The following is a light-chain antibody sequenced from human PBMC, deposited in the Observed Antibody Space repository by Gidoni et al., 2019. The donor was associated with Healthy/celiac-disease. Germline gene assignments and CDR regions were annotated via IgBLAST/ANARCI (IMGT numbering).Light chain of an antibody. J-gene: IGKJ5*01. Sequence: EIVLTQSPATLSLSPGERATLSCRASQSVSSYLAWYQQKPGQAPRLLIDDASNRATGIPARFSGSGSGTDFTLTISSLEPEDFAVYYCQPRSNWPPITFGQGTRLEIK. V-gene: IGKV3-11*01. CDR2: DAS. CDR3: QPRSNWPPIT. CDR1: QSVSSY.